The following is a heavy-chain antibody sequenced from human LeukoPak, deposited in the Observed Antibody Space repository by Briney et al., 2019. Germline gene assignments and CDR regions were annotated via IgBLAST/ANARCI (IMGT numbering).Heavy chain of an antibody. V-gene: IGHV4-59*12. J-gene: IGHJ5*02. Sequence: PSETLSLTCTVSGGSMSSYYWSWVRQPPGKGLEWIGHVYSSESTNYNPSLKSRVTMSVDPSKNQFSLRLTSVTAADTAVYYCVGDTEAGNWFDPWGQGTLVTVSS. CDR1: GGSMSSYY. CDR3: VGDTEAGNWFDP. CDR2: VYSSEST. D-gene: IGHD1-14*01.